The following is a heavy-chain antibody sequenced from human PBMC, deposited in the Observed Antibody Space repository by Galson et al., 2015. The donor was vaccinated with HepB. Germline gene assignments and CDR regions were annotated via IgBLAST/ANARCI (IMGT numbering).Heavy chain of an antibody. CDR2: ISSSSSTI. CDR3: ARDGVFEFYYYGMDV. Sequence: SLRLSCAASGLTFSSYSMNWVRQAPGKGLEWVSYISSSSSTIYYADSVEGRFTISRDNAKNSLYLQMNSLRAEDTAVYYCARDGVFEFYYYGMDVWGQGTTVTVSS. V-gene: IGHV3-48*01. D-gene: IGHD3-3*01. J-gene: IGHJ6*02. CDR1: GLTFSSYS.